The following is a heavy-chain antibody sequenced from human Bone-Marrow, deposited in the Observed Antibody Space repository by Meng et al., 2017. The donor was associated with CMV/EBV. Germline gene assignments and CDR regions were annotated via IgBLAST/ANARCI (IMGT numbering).Heavy chain of an antibody. CDR2: IYYSGTT. J-gene: IGHJ4*02. CDR3: AGFDTAMRQLQLDY. CDR1: GGSISSSSYC. D-gene: IGHD5-18*01. Sequence: SGGSISSSSYCWGWIRQPPGKGLEWIGSIYYSGTTYYNPSLKSRVTISVDTSKNQFSLKLSSVTAADTAVYYCAGFDTAMRQLQLDYWGQGTLVTVSS. V-gene: IGHV4-39*01.